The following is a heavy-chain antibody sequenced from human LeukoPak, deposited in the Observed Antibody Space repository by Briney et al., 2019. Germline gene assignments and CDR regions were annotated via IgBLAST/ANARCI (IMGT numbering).Heavy chain of an antibody. CDR3: AKGSYSNAGAYVRYLDF. Sequence: GGSLRLSCAASGFNFVTYAMNWVRQAPGKGLEWVSVIGIDGRTTFYADSVKGRFTISRDNSKNTLNLQMSSLSAEDTAVYYCAKGSYSNAGAYVRYLDFWGQGTLVTVSS. CDR1: GFNFVTYA. D-gene: IGHD3-16*01. J-gene: IGHJ4*02. V-gene: IGHV3-23*01. CDR2: IGIDGRTT.